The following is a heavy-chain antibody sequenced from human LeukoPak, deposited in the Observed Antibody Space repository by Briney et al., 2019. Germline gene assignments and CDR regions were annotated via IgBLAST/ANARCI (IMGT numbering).Heavy chain of an antibody. V-gene: IGHV3-21*01. Sequence: EGSLRLSCAASGFTFSSYSMNWVRQAPGKGLEWVSSISSSSSYIYYADSVKGRFTISRDNAKNSLYLQMNSLRAEDTAVYYCARDQRGSDILTGYYSWGQGTLVTVSS. CDR3: ARDQRGSDILTGYYS. CDR1: GFTFSSYS. CDR2: ISSSSSYI. D-gene: IGHD3-9*01. J-gene: IGHJ4*02.